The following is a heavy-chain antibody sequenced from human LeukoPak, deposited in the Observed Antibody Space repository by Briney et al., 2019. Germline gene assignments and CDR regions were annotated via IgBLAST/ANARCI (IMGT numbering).Heavy chain of an antibody. CDR2: IYHSGST. CDR3: ARSIIVVVTSLGMDV. V-gene: IGHV4-4*02. CDR1: GGSISSSNW. J-gene: IGHJ6*02. D-gene: IGHD2-21*02. Sequence: SETLSLTCAVSGGSISSSNWWSWVRQPPGKGLEWIGEIYHSGSTNYNPSLKSRVTISVDKSKNQFSLKLSSVTAADTAVYYCARSIIVVVTSLGMDVWGQGTTVTVSS.